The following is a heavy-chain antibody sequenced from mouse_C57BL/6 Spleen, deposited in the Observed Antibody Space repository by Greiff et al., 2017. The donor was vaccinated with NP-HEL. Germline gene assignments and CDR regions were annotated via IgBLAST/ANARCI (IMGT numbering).Heavy chain of an antibody. J-gene: IGHJ2*01. Sequence: QVQLNESGAELVRPGTSVKVSCKASGYAFTNYLIEWVKQRPGQGLEWIGVINPGSGGTNSNEKFKGKATLTADKSSSTAYMQLSSLTSEDSAVYFCAREARTGSSYFDYWGQGTTLTVSS. D-gene: IGHD4-1*01. CDR1: GYAFTNYL. CDR2: INPGSGGT. V-gene: IGHV1-54*01. CDR3: AREARTGSSYFDY.